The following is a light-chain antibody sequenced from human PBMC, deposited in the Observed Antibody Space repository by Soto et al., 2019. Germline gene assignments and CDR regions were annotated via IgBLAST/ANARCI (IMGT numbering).Light chain of an antibody. J-gene: IGKJ1*01. V-gene: IGKV1-8*01. CDR3: QQYYSYQWT. Sequence: AIRMTQSPSSFSASTGDRVTITCRASQGISSYLAWYQQKPGKAPKLLIYAASTLQSGVPSRFSGSGSGTDFTLTISCLQSEDFATYYCQQYYSYQWTFGLGTKVDIK. CDR2: AAS. CDR1: QGISSY.